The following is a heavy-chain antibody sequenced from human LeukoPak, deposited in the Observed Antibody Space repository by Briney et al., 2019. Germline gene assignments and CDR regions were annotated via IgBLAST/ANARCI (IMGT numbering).Heavy chain of an antibody. V-gene: IGHV1-8*01. J-gene: IGHJ4*02. CDR2: MNPNSGNT. CDR3: ARGHRVVVPAATYYFDY. Sequence: ASVKVSCKASGYTFTSYDINWVRQATGQGLEWTGWMNPNSGNTGYAQKFQGRVTMTRNTSISTAYMELSSLRSEDTAVYYCARGHRVVVPAATYYFDYWGQGTLVTVSS. CDR1: GYTFTSYD. D-gene: IGHD2-2*01.